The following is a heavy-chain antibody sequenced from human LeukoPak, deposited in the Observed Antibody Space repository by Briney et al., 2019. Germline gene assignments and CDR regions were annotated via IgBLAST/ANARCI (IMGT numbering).Heavy chain of an antibody. CDR3: ARAAAGTNSWYYFDY. V-gene: IGHV4-30-4*01. CDR2: IRNSGST. J-gene: IGHJ4*02. Sequence: SETLSLTCTVSGDSISSGDNYWSWIRQPPGKGLEWIGYIRNSGSTYYNPSLKSRVIISGDMSKNQFSLTLNSLTAADSAMYYCARAAAGTNSWYYFDYWGQGTLVTVSS. D-gene: IGHD6-19*01. CDR1: GDSISSGDNY.